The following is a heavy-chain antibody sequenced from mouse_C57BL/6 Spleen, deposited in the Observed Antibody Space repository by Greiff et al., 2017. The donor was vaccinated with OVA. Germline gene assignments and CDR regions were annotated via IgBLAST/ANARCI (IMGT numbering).Heavy chain of an antibody. Sequence: EVQLQQSGPELVKPGASVKISCKASGYTFTDYYMNWVKQSHGKSLEWIGDINPNNGGTSYNQKFKGKATLTVDKSSSTAYMELRSLTSEDSAVYYCAPIYDYDGFDYWGQGTTLTVSS. D-gene: IGHD2-4*01. V-gene: IGHV1-26*01. CDR3: APIYDYDGFDY. J-gene: IGHJ2*01. CDR2: INPNNGGT. CDR1: GYTFTDYY.